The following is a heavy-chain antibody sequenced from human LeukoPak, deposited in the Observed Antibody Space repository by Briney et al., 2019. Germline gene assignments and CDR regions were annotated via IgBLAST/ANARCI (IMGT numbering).Heavy chain of an antibody. CDR1: GFTFSSYG. Sequence: PGRSLRLSCAASGFTFSSYGMHWVRQAPGKGLEWVAVISYDGSNKYYADSVKGRFTISRDNSKNTLCLQMNSLRAEDTAVYYCAKVLGYCSSTSCYALSYGMDVWGQGTTVTVSS. J-gene: IGHJ6*02. CDR3: AKVLGYCSSTSCYALSYGMDV. CDR2: ISYDGSNK. V-gene: IGHV3-30*18. D-gene: IGHD2-2*01.